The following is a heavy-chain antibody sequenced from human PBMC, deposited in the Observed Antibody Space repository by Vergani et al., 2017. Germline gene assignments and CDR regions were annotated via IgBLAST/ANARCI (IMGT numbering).Heavy chain of an antibody. V-gene: IGHV4-59*01. CDR2: MYHSGST. CDR1: GGSMSGYY. J-gene: IGHJ5*02. Sequence: QVRLQESGPGLVKPSETLSLTCSVSGGSMSGYYWSCIRHPPGKELEWIVYMYHSGSTNYNHSLETRVTISGDTAKNQFSLKLNSVTAADTAVYYCGKVADFYGLGSRLLDLWGQGILVTVSS. CDR3: GKVADFYGLGSRLLDL. D-gene: IGHD3-10*01.